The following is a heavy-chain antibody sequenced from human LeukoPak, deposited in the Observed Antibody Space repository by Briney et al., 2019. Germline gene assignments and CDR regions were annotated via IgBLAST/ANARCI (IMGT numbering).Heavy chain of an antibody. V-gene: IGHV3-23*01. Sequence: PGGSLRLSCAASGFTFSSYAMSWVRQAPGKGLEWVSAISGSGGSTYYADSVKGRFTISRDNSKNTLYLQMNSLRAEDTAVYYCAKEIDGPLSSSWYEAFDIWGQGTMVTVSS. CDR1: GFTFSSYA. J-gene: IGHJ3*02. CDR2: ISGSGGST. CDR3: AKEIDGPLSSSWYEAFDI. D-gene: IGHD6-13*01.